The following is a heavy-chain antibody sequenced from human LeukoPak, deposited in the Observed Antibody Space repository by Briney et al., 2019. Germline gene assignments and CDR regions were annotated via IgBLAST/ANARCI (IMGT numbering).Heavy chain of an antibody. CDR1: GYTFTNYG. J-gene: IGHJ6*03. CDR3: ARVTPKFDDFWSGRHYYMDV. CDR2: IIPIFGTA. D-gene: IGHD3-3*01. V-gene: IGHV1-69*05. Sequence: SVKVSCKASGYTFTNYGISWVRQAPGQGLEWMGGIIPIFGTANYAQKFQGRVTITTDESTSTAYMELSSLRSEDTAVYYCARVTPKFDDFWSGRHYYMDVWGKGTTVTVSS.